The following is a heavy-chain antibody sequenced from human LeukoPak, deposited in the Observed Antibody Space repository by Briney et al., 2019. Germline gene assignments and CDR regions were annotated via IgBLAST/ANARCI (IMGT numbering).Heavy chain of an antibody. CDR2: IKQDGSEK. D-gene: IGHD6-13*01. CDR1: GFTFSTYA. CDR3: ARDSAGNDY. Sequence: GGSLRLSCAASGFTFSTYAMSWVRQAPGKGLEWVANIKQDGSEKYYVDSVKGRFTISRDNAKNSLYLQMNSLRAEDTAMYYCARDSAGNDYWGQGTLVTVSS. V-gene: IGHV3-7*01. J-gene: IGHJ4*02.